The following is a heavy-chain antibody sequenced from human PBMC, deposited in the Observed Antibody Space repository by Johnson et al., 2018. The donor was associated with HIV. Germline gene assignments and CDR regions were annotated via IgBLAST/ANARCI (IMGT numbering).Heavy chain of an antibody. V-gene: IGHV3-23*04. CDR2: ISGSGGST. Sequence: VQLVESGGGLVQPGRSLRLSCAASGFTFDDYAMHWVRQAPGKGLEWVSAISGSGGSTYYADSVTGRFTISRDNSKNTLYLQMNSLRAEDTAVYYCAKDRRITGTIPFYAFDIWGQGTMVTVSS. D-gene: IGHD1-7*01. CDR1: GFTFDDYA. J-gene: IGHJ3*02. CDR3: AKDRRITGTIPFYAFDI.